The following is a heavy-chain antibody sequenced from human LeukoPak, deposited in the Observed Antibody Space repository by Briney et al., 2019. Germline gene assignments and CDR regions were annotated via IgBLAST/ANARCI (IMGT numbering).Heavy chain of an antibody. V-gene: IGHV4-61*01. CDR3: ARAVEEMGSFDS. J-gene: IGHJ4*02. Sequence: SETLSLTCTVSGYSISSGYYWGWIRQPPGKGLEWIGYIYYSGSTNYNPSLESRVTISVDTSKNQFSLKLSSVTAAGTAVYYCARAVEEMGSFDSWGQGTLVTVSS. D-gene: IGHD5-24*01. CDR1: GYSISSGYY. CDR2: IYYSGST.